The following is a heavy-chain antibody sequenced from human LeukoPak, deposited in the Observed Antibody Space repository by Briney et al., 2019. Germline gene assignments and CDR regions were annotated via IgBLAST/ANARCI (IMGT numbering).Heavy chain of an antibody. CDR1: GVSFSDYN. V-gene: IGHV3-11*01. Sequence: GGSLRLSCAASGVSFSDYNMSWIRQAPGKGLEWVSSISRSGSTKYYADSVKGRFIISRDNANNFLYLQMNSLRADETAVYYCARWNVPLVYATSHFDYWGQGTLVTVSS. D-gene: IGHD2-8*01. J-gene: IGHJ4*02. CDR2: ISRSGSTK. CDR3: ARWNVPLVYATSHFDY.